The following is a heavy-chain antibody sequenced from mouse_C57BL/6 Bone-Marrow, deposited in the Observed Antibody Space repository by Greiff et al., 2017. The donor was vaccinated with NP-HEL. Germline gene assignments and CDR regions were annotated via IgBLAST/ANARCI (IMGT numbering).Heavy chain of an antibody. V-gene: IGHV1-81*01. Sequence: QVQLQQSGAELARPGASVKLSCKASGYTFTSYGISWVKQRTGQGLEWIGEIYPRSGNTYYNEKFKGKATLTADKSSSTAYMELRSLTSEDSAVYFCARMYGNLFDDWGQGTTLTVSS. J-gene: IGHJ2*01. CDR3: ARMYGNLFDD. CDR1: GYTFTSYG. CDR2: IYPRSGNT. D-gene: IGHD2-10*02.